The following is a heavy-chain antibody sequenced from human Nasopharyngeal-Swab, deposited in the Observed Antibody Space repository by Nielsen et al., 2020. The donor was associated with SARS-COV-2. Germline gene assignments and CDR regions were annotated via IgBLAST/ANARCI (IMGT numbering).Heavy chain of an antibody. V-gene: IGHV3-23*01. D-gene: IGHD4-17*01. J-gene: IGHJ5*02. CDR1: GFTFSSYA. Sequence: GESLKLYCAASGFTFSSYAMSWVRQAPGKGLEWVSAISGSGGSTYYADSVKGRFTISRDNSKNTLYLQMNSLRAEDTAVYYCARQGGDSTSHGRSWFDPWGQGTLVTVSS. CDR3: ARQGGDSTSHGRSWFDP. CDR2: ISGSGGST.